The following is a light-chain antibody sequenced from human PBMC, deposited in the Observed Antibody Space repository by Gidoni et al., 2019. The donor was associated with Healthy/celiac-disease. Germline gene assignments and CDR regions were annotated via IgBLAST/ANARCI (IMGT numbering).Light chain of an antibody. Sequence: QSVLTQPPSASGTPGPRVTTSCSGSSSNIGSNTVNWYQQLPGTAPKRLIYSTNQRPSGVPARFSGSKSGTSASLAISGLQSEDEADYYCAAWDDSLNGPVFGGGTKLTVL. CDR1: SSNIGSNT. CDR3: AAWDDSLNGPV. CDR2: STN. V-gene: IGLV1-44*01. J-gene: IGLJ3*02.